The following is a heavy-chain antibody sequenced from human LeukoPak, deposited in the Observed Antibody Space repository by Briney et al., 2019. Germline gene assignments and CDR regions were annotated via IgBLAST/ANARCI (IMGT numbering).Heavy chain of an antibody. CDR2: IYPGDSDT. J-gene: IGHJ4*02. CDR1: GYTFTSYW. D-gene: IGHD2-2*03. CDR3: ARRVGYCSSTTCYAYFDY. Sequence: GESLKISCQGSGYTFTSYWIGWVRQMPGKGLEWMGIIYPGDSDTRYSPSFQGQVTLSADKSINTAYLQWSSLKASDTAMYYCARRVGYCSSTTCYAYFDYWGQGTLATVSS. V-gene: IGHV5-51*01.